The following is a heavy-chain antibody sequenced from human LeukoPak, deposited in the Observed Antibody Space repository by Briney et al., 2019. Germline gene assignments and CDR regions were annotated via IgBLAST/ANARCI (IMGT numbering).Heavy chain of an antibody. D-gene: IGHD2-2*01. Sequence: PGGSLRLSCAASGFTFSTYALSWVRQAPGKGLEWVSAISGGITYYADSVKGRFTISRDNAKNTLYLRMNSLRAEDTALYYCAKEFCSITTCYGCFDYWGQGTLVTVSS. CDR3: AKEFCSITTCYGCFDY. CDR1: GFTFSTYA. CDR2: ISGGIT. V-gene: IGHV3-23*01. J-gene: IGHJ4*02.